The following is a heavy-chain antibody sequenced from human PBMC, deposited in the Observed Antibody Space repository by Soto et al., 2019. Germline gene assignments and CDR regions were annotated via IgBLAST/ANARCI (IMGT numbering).Heavy chain of an antibody. J-gene: IGHJ4*01. V-gene: IGHV3-7*01. CDR1: GFTFSSYW. CDR2: IKHYGSEK. CDR3: ARTTYSDY. Sequence: QSGGSLRLSCVASGFTFSSYWMSWVRQAPGKGLEWVANIKHYGSEKYYVDSVKGRFTISRDNAKNSLYLQMNSLRAEDTAVYYCARTTYSDYWGQGTLVTVSS.